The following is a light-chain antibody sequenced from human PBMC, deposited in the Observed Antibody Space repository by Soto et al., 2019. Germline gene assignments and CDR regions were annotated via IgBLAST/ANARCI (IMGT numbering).Light chain of an antibody. CDR3: QPYGSSPWT. CDR1: QSVSSSY. V-gene: IGKV3-20*01. Sequence: EIVLTQSPGTLSLSPGERATLSCRASQSVSSSYLAWYQQKPGQAPRLLIYGASSRATGIPDRFSGSGSGTDFTLTISRLEPEDFAVYYCQPYGSSPWTFGQVSKV. J-gene: IGKJ1*01. CDR2: GAS.